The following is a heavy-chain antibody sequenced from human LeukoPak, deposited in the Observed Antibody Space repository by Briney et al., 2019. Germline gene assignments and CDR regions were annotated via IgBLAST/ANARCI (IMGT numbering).Heavy chain of an antibody. CDR2: ISGSGGST. V-gene: IGHV3-23*01. D-gene: IGHD3-22*01. Sequence: GGSLRLSCAASGFTFSSYAMSWVRQAPGKGLEWVSAISGSGGSTYYADSVKGRFTISRDNSKNTLYLQMNSLRAEDTAVYYCAKKDRDRIVVVITTTFFDYWGQGTLVTVSS. CDR1: GFTFSSYA. CDR3: AKKDRDRIVVVITTTFFDY. J-gene: IGHJ4*02.